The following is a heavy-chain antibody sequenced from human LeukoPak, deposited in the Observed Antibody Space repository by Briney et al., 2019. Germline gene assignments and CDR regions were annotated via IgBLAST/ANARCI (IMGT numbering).Heavy chain of an antibody. V-gene: IGHV3-9*01. D-gene: IGHD6-13*01. J-gene: IGHJ4*02. CDR3: AGSSSSWYEGGLDY. Sequence: SLRLSSAASGFTFDDYAMHWVRQAPGKGLEWVSGISWNSGSIGYADSVKGRFTISRDNAKNSLYLQMNSLRAEDTAVYYCAGSSSSWYEGGLDYWGQGTLVTVSS. CDR1: GFTFDDYA. CDR2: ISWNSGSI.